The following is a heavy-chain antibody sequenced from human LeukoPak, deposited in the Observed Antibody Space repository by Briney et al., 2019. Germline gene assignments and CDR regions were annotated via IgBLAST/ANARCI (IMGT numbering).Heavy chain of an antibody. CDR3: GRGGYSGYEFDC. J-gene: IGHJ4*02. Sequence: GESLKISCRASGNSFSTNWIGWVRQMPGNGLEWMGVIYPGDSDTRYSPSFQGHVTMSADKSISTAYLPWSSLKASDSAMYYCGRGGYSGYEFDCWGQGTLVTVSS. V-gene: IGHV5-51*01. D-gene: IGHD5-12*01. CDR2: IYPGDSDT. CDR1: GNSFSTNW.